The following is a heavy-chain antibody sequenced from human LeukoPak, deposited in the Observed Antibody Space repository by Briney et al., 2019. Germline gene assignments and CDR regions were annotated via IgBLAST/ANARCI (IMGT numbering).Heavy chain of an antibody. Sequence: GASVKVSCKASGYTFTSYGISWVRQAPGQGLEWMGWISAYNGNTNYAQKLQGRVTMTTDTSTSTAYMELRSLRSDDTAVYYCAAHPYCSSTSCYPYYYYYYMDVWGKGTTVTVSS. CDR3: AAHPYCSSTSCYPYYYYYYMDV. CDR2: ISAYNGNT. CDR1: GYTFTSYG. J-gene: IGHJ6*03. D-gene: IGHD2-2*01. V-gene: IGHV1-18*01.